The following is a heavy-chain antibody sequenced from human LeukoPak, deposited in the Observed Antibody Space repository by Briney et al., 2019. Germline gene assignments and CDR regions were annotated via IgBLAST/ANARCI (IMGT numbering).Heavy chain of an antibody. V-gene: IGHV3-48*03. CDR3: ARDTKDY. Sequence: PGGSLRLSCAASGFIFSSYEMNWVRQASGKGLEWISYISTTGDRIQYADSVKGRFTISRDNAKNSLYLQMNSLRAEDTAVYYCARDTKDYWGQGTLVTVSS. CDR2: ISTTGDRI. CDR1: GFIFSSYE. D-gene: IGHD2-8*01. J-gene: IGHJ4*02.